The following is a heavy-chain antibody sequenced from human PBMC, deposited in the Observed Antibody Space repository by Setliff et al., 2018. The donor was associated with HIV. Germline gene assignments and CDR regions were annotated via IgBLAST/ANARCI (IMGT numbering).Heavy chain of an antibody. CDR2: FYYSGFT. J-gene: IGHJ6*03. Sequence: PSETLSLTCTVSSGSITSSLYYWTWIRQHPGKGLEWIGYFYYSGFTYYNPSLKSRVTISIDTSNNQFSLKLKSVTAADTAVYYCATPVTSRGYYYMDVWGKGTTVTAP. CDR1: SGSITSSLYY. V-gene: IGHV4-31*03. D-gene: IGHD4-17*01. CDR3: ATPVTSRGYYYMDV.